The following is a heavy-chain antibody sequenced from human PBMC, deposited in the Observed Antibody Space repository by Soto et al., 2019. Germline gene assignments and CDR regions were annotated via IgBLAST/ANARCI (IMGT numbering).Heavy chain of an antibody. D-gene: IGHD3-3*01. J-gene: IGHJ4*02. Sequence: SLILCYTASGFTFGDHAMSWFRQAPGKGLEWVGFIRSKAYGGTTEYAASVKGRFTISRDDSESIAYLQMNSLKTEDTAVYYCTRDFDFWSGYSSNYFDYWGQGTLVTVSS. CDR2: IRSKAYGGTT. CDR1: GFTFGDHA. CDR3: TRDFDFWSGYSSNYFDY. V-gene: IGHV3-49*03.